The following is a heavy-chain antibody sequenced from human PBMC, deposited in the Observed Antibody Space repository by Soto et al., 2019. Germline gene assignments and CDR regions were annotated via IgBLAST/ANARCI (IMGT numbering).Heavy chain of an antibody. D-gene: IGHD3-10*01. Sequence: GGSLRLSCAASGFTFSSYAMHWVRQAPGKGLEWVAVISYDGSNKYYADSVKGRFTISRDNSKNTLYLQMNSLRAEDTAVYYCAREGDPSWAFDIWGQGTMVTVSS. J-gene: IGHJ3*02. CDR1: GFTFSSYA. CDR2: ISYDGSNK. V-gene: IGHV3-30-3*01. CDR3: AREGDPSWAFDI.